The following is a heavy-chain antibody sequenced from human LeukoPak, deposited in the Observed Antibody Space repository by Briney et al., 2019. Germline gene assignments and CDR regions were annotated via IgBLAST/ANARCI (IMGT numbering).Heavy chain of an antibody. CDR2: IKEDGSEK. V-gene: IGHV3-7*01. D-gene: IGHD2-15*01. CDR3: ASYRIGYCSGDTCYADWFDP. Sequence: PGGSLRLSCAASGFAFSSNWMSWVRQAPGKGLEWVANIKEDGSEKYYVDSVKGRFTISRDNAKNSLYLRMNNLRAEDTAVYYCASYRIGYCSGDTCYADWFDPWGQGTLVTVSS. J-gene: IGHJ5*02. CDR1: GFAFSSNW.